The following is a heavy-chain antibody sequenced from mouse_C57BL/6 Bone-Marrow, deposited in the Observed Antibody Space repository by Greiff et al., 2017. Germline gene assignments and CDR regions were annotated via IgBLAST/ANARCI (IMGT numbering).Heavy chain of an antibody. CDR1: GYTFTSYW. J-gene: IGHJ1*03. CDR3: ARFRGGYFDV. V-gene: IGHV1-55*01. Sequence: QVQLQQPGAELVKPGASVKMSCKASGYTFTSYWITWVKQRPGQGLEWIGDIYPGSGSTNYNEKFKSKATLTVDTSSSTAYMQLSSLTSDDSAVYYCARFRGGYFDVWGTGTTVTVSS. CDR2: IYPGSGST.